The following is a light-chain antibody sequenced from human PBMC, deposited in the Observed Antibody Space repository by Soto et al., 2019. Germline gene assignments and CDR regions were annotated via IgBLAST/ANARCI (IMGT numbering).Light chain of an antibody. J-gene: IGLJ1*01. CDR2: EVS. Sequence: QSALTQPASVSGSPGQSITISCTGTSSDVGSYNLVSWYQQHPGKAPKLMIYEVSKRPSGVSNRFSGSKSGNTAYLTISGLQAEDEADYYCCSYAGSSTDVFGTGTKVTVL. CDR3: CSYAGSSTDV. CDR1: SSDVGSYNL. V-gene: IGLV2-23*02.